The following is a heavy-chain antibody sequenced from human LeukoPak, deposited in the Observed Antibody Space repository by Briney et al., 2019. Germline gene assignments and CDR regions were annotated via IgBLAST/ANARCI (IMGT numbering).Heavy chain of an antibody. V-gene: IGHV4-59*01. CDR1: GGSISTYY. CDR2: IDYSGST. J-gene: IGHJ3*02. D-gene: IGHD3-22*01. CDR3: ARDGGYYYGDAFDS. Sequence: SETLSLTCSVSGGSISTYYWNWIRQSPGKGLEWIGSIDYSGSTNYNPSLKSRVIISVDWSKNEFSLKLTSVTAADTAVYFCARDGGYYYGDAFDSWGQGTTVTVSS.